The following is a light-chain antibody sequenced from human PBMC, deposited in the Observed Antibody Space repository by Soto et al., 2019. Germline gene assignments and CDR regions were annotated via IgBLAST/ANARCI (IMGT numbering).Light chain of an antibody. Sequence: QSALTQPPSASGSPGQSVTISCTGTSSDVGGYNHVSWYQQHPGKAPKVVIYEVTKRPSGVPDRFSGSKSGNTASLTVSGLQAEDEADYYCSSYATGVNYVFGSGTKPTVL. CDR2: EVT. CDR1: SSDVGGYNH. CDR3: SSYATGVNYV. J-gene: IGLJ1*01. V-gene: IGLV2-8*01.